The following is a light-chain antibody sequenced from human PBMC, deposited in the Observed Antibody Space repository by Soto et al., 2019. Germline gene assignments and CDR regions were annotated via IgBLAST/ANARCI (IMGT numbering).Light chain of an antibody. CDR2: DVS. Sequence: QSALTQPASVSGSPGQSITISCTGTSSDVGGYNYVSWYQQHPGKAPKLMIYDVSKRPSGVSNRFSGSKSGNTASLTISGSQVEDAADYYCSSYTSSSPVVFGGGTKLTAL. V-gene: IGLV2-14*01. CDR3: SSYTSSSPVV. CDR1: SSDVGGYNY. J-gene: IGLJ2*01.